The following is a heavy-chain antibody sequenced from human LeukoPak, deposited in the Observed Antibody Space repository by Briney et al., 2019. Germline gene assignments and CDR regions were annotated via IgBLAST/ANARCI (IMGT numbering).Heavy chain of an antibody. CDR1: GYTFADYF. V-gene: IGHV1-2*06. D-gene: IGHD1-26*01. J-gene: IGHJ4*02. Sequence: AXXKVSCKTSGYTFADYFIHWVRQAPGQGLEWMGRINANSGVTEYQQKFQGRVTMNRDTSVSTAYVEVNWLISDDTAIYYCARDVSSTPNWEFDYWGQGTLVTVSS. CDR2: INANSGVT. CDR3: ARDVSSTPNWEFDY.